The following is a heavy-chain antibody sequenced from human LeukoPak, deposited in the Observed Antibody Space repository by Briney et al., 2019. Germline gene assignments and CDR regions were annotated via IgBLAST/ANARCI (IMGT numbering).Heavy chain of an antibody. J-gene: IGHJ4*02. CDR3: TREDRPFCPFAY. CDR1: GGSIDITNY. CDR2: ISHDGTT. Sequence: SGTLSLTCGVSGGSIDITNYWSWVRQAPGKGLEWIGEISHDGTTNYNPSLRSRVAMSFDRANNQFSLSVTSVTAADTAVYYCTREDRPFCPFAYWGQGVLVTVSS. D-gene: IGHD3-22*01. V-gene: IGHV4-4*02.